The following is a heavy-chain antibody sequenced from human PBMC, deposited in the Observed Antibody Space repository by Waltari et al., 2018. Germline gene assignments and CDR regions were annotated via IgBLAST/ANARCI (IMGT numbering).Heavy chain of an antibody. Sequence: EVQLVESGGDLVQPGGSLRLSCAASGFTFSSYWMSWVRQAPGKGLEWVANIKQDGSEKYYVDSVKGRFTITRDNAKNSLYLQMNSLRAEDTAVYYCARADLYGSGSYYPIEYFQHWGQGTLVTVSS. CDR3: ARADLYGSGSYYPIEYFQH. J-gene: IGHJ1*01. CDR1: GFTFSSYW. V-gene: IGHV3-7*01. D-gene: IGHD3-10*01. CDR2: IKQDGSEK.